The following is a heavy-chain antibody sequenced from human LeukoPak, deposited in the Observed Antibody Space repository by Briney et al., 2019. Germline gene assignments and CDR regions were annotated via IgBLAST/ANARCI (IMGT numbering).Heavy chain of an antibody. J-gene: IGHJ6*02. CDR3: ARDSYYDSSGYYYYYYGMDV. D-gene: IGHD3-22*01. CDR1: GFTFSSYS. Sequence: GGSLRLSCAGSGFTFSSYSMNWVRLAPGKGREWVSSISNSSSYIYYTDSVKGQFTISRNNAKKALNLQMNSLRAEDTAVYYCARDSYYDSSGYYYYYYGMDVWGQGTTVTVSS. CDR2: ISNSSSYI. V-gene: IGHV3-21*04.